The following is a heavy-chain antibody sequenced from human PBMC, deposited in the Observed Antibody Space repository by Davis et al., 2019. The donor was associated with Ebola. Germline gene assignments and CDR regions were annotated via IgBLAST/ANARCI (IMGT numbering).Heavy chain of an antibody. D-gene: IGHD5-18*01. CDR2: IYSGDST. Sequence: GGSLRLSCAASGFTVSSNYMSWVRQAPGKGREWVSLIYSGDSTYYADSVKGRFTISRDNYKNTLYLQMNSLRAEDTAVYYCARSYGENYFDYWGQGTLVIVSS. CDR1: GFTVSSNY. V-gene: IGHV3-66*01. J-gene: IGHJ4*02. CDR3: ARSYGENYFDY.